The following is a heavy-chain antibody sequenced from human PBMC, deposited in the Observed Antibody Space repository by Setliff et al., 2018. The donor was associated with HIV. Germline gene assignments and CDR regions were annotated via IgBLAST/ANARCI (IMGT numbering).Heavy chain of an antibody. J-gene: IGHJ6*03. V-gene: IGHV1-69*10. CDR3: VRGVQSPPHYSYYYMDV. CDR1: GYTFTGYY. CDR2: INPILGVA. D-gene: IGHD3-3*01. Sequence: SVKVSCKASGYTFTGYYMHWVRQAPGQGLEWMGWINPILGVANYAQRFQGKVTITADKSTSTAYMELTSLRFDETAMYYCVRGVQSPPHYSYYYMDVWGEGTMVTVSS.